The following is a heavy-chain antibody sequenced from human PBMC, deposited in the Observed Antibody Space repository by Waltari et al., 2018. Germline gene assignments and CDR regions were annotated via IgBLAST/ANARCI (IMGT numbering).Heavy chain of an antibody. J-gene: IGHJ4*02. CDR2: IYNTWNT. CDR1: GGPVSSGGSS. Sequence: VHLQESGPGLVNPSQPLSLPCPVPGGPVSSGGSSWSWFRQRPGEALEWIGHIYNTWNTDYNPSLRSRVDISLDTSENQFSLKVNLLTAADTAVYYCARDLKYTNGWYEMPVWGQGTLVTVSS. V-gene: IGHV4-31*03. D-gene: IGHD6-13*01. CDR3: ARDLKYTNGWYEMPV.